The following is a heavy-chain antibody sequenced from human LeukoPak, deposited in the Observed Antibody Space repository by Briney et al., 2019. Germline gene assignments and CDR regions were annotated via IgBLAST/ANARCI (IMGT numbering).Heavy chain of an antibody. CDR3: ARDRLGMGF. CDR1: GDTVSSNTVA. V-gene: IGHV6-1*01. D-gene: IGHD7-27*01. Sequence: SQTLSLTCAISGDTVSSNTVAYNWLRLSPSRGLEWLGRTYYSSTWLNDYAPSVRGRITVSPDTSKNKFSLQLNSVTPEDTAVYYCARDRLGMGFWGQGTPVIVSS. CDR2: TYYSSTWLN. J-gene: IGHJ4*02.